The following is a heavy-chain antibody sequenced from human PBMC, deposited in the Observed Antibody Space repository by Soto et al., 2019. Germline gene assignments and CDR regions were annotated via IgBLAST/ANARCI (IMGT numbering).Heavy chain of an antibody. CDR1: GGSISSSSYY. CDR2: IYYSGST. Sequence: LETLSLTCTVSGGSISSSSYYWGWIRQPPGKGLEWIGSIYYSGSTNYNPSLKSRVTISVDTSKNQFSLKLSSVTAADTAVYYCARAPRGNYGYPSYFGYWGQGTLVTVSS. J-gene: IGHJ4*02. V-gene: IGHV4-39*07. CDR3: ARAPRGNYGYPSYFGY. D-gene: IGHD3-10*01.